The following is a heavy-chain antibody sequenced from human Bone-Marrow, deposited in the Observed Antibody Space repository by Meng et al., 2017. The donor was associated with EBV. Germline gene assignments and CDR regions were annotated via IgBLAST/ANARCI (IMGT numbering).Heavy chain of an antibody. CDR2: VLLWATS. J-gene: IGHJ4*02. CDR1: GYTISTIRW. D-gene: IGHD3-16*01. V-gene: IGHV4-4*02. Sequence: GERPGPGRETLTPSGTLALSCVVCGYTISTIRWLSWVPHPRRKWLGCLRAVLLWATSSYNPYHQSRFTISVDKSNNQFALNLNSVTAADTAVYYCVRNWGYYFDSWGQGTLVTVSS. CDR3: VRNWGYYFDS.